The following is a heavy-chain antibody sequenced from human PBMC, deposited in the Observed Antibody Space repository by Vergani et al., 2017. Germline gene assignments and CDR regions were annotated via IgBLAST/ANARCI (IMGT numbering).Heavy chain of an antibody. D-gene: IGHD2-15*01. CDR2: INHSGST. CDR1: GGSFSGYY. J-gene: IGHJ4*02. CDR3: ARSSIVVVVAYLPTGFDD. V-gene: IGHV4-34*01. Sequence: QVQLQQWGAGLLKPSETLSLTCAVYGGSFSGYYWSWIRQPPGKGLEWIGEINHSGSTNYNPSLKSRVTISVDTSKNQFSLKLSSVTAADTAVYYCARSSIVVVVAYLPTGFDDWGQGTLVTVSS.